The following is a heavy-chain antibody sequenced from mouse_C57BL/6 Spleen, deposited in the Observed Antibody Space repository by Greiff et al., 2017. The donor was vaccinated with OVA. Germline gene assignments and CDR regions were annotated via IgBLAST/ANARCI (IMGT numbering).Heavy chain of an antibody. J-gene: IGHJ4*01. CDR3: ARDPLGYAMDY. D-gene: IGHD6-1*01. Sequence: EVKVVESGGGLVQSGRSLRLSCATSGFTFSDFYMEWVRQAPGKGLEWIAASRNKANDYTTEYSASVKGRFIVSRDTSQSILYLQMNALRAEDTAIYYCARDPLGYAMDYWGQGTSVTVSS. CDR2: SRNKANDYTT. V-gene: IGHV7-1*01. CDR1: GFTFSDFY.